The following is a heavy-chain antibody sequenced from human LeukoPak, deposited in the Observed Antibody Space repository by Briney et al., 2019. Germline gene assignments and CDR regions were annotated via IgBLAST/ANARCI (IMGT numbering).Heavy chain of an antibody. CDR2: INHSGST. J-gene: IGHJ6*03. CDR1: GFTVSSNY. V-gene: IGHV4-34*01. CDR3: AGERGRGLLPLGRGYMDV. Sequence: GSLRLSCAASGFTVSSNYMNWVRQAPGKGLEWIGEINHSGSTNYNPSLKSRVTMSVDTSKNQFSLKLSSVTAADTAVYYCAGERGRGLLPLGRGYMDVWGKGTTVTVSS. D-gene: IGHD1-26*01.